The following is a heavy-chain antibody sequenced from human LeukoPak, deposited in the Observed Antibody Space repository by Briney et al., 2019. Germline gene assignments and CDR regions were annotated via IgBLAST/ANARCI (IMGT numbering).Heavy chain of an antibody. CDR2: IYYSGST. CDR1: GGSISSGGYY. CDR3: ARYSSSSRFDP. V-gene: IGHV4-31*03. J-gene: IGHJ5*02. D-gene: IGHD6-6*01. Sequence: PSQTLSLTCTVSGGSISSGGYYWSLMRQQPGKDLEWIGYIYYSGSTYYNPSLKSRVTISVDTSKNQFSLKLSSVTAADTAVYYCARYSSSSRFDPWGQGTLVTVSS.